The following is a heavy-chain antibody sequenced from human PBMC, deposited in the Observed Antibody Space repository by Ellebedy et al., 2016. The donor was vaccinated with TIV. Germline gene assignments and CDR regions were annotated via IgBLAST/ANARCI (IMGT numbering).Heavy chain of an antibody. CDR3: AAFPYISTSSAY. D-gene: IGHD3-3*02. CDR1: GYTFTDYN. CDR2: INPSSGGT. Sequence: ASVKVSCKASGYTFTDYNMHWVRQAPGQGLESMGWINPSSGGTRYAQKFQGRVTMTRDTSINTAYMELSGLKSDDAAVYYCAAFPYISTSSAYWGQGTLVTVSS. J-gene: IGHJ4*02. V-gene: IGHV1-2*02.